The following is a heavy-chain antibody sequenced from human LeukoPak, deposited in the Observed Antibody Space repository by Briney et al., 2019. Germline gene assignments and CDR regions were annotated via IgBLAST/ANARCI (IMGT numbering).Heavy chain of an antibody. J-gene: IGHJ5*02. V-gene: IGHV4-4*08. Sequence: SQTLSLTCTVSGGSISSYYWNWIRQPPGKALEWIGYIYTSGSTYYNPSLKSRVTMSLDTSKNQFSLKLSSVTAADTAVYYCARHVHRYSTNNWFDPWGQGTLVTVSS. CDR1: GGSISSYY. CDR2: IYTSGST. D-gene: IGHD5-12*01. CDR3: ARHVHRYSTNNWFDP.